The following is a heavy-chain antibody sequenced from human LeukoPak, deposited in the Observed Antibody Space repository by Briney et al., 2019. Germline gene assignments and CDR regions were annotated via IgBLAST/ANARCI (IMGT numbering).Heavy chain of an antibody. CDR2: ISSSGSII. V-gene: IGHV3-11*01. D-gene: IGHD1-26*01. CDR3: ARDRFSGSYPLDY. CDR1: GFIFSDYY. Sequence: GSLRLSCTTSGFIFSDYYMSWIRQAPGKGLEWVSYISSSGSIIYYADSVKGRFTISRDNAKNSLYLQMNSLRAEDTAVYYCARDRFSGSYPLDYWGQGTLVTVSS. J-gene: IGHJ4*02.